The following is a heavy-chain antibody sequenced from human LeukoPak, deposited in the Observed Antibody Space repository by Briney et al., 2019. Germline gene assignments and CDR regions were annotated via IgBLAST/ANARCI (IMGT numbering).Heavy chain of an antibody. CDR3: ARDRGTTFDAFDI. D-gene: IGHD1-14*01. CDR1: GGTLSSYA. J-gene: IGHJ3*02. V-gene: IGHV1-69*05. CDR2: IIPIFGTA. Sequence: ASVKVSCKASGGTLSSYAISWVRQAPGQGLEWMGGIIPIFGTANYAQKFQGRVTITTDESTSTAYMELSSLRSEDTAVYYCARDRGTTFDAFDIWGQGTMVTVSS.